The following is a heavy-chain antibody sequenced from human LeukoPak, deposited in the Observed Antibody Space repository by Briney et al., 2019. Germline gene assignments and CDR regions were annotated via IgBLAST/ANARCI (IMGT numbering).Heavy chain of an antibody. Sequence: ASETLSLTCTVSGGSISRSYWSWMRQPAGKGPEWIGRIYGSGTITYNPSLESRVTMSVDTSKNQFSLKLRSVTAADTAVYYCARGLGGPLASYGQYLDYWGQGTLVTVSS. D-gene: IGHD5-18*01. CDR1: GGSISRSY. J-gene: IGHJ4*02. CDR2: IYGSGTI. V-gene: IGHV4-4*07. CDR3: ARGLGGPLASYGQYLDY.